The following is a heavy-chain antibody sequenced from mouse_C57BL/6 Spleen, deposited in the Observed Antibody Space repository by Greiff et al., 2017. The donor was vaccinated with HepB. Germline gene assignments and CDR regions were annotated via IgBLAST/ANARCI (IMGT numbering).Heavy chain of an antibody. CDR3: ARGASITTVVPYFDV. CDR2: INPNYGTT. Sequence: EVKVVESGPELVKPGASVKISCKASGYSFTDYNMNWVKQSNGKSLEWIGVINPNYGTTSYNQKFKGKATLTVDQSSSTAYMQLNSLTSEDSAVYYCARGASITTVVPYFDVWGTGTTVTVSS. CDR1: GYSFTDYN. J-gene: IGHJ1*03. V-gene: IGHV1-39*01. D-gene: IGHD1-1*01.